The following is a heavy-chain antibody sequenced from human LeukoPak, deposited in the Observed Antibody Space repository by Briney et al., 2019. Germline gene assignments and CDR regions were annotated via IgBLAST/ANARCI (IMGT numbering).Heavy chain of an antibody. D-gene: IGHD2-21*01. J-gene: IGHJ3*02. CDR3: ARVRRWGYAFDI. CDR2: IYYSGST. V-gene: IGHV4-59*01. CDR1: GGSISSYY. Sequence: PSETLSLTCTVSGGSISSYYWSWIRQPPGKGLEWIGYIYYSGSTNYNPSLKSRVTISVDTSKNQFSLKLSSVTAADTAVYYCARVRRWGYAFDIWGQGTMVTVSS.